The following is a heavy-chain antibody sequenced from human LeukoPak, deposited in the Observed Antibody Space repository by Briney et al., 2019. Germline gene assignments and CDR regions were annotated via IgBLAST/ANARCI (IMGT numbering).Heavy chain of an antibody. V-gene: IGHV1-2*02. J-gene: IGHJ4*02. CDR2: INPNSGGT. CDR1: GYTFTGYY. D-gene: IGHD3-10*01. Sequence: ASVKVSCKASGYTFTGYYMHWVRQAPGQGLEWMGWINPNSGGTNYAQKFQGRVTMTRNTSISTAYMELSSLRSDDTAVYYCARGYYGSGSYYKLGLGDYWGQGTLVTVSS. CDR3: ARGYYGSGSYYKLGLGDY.